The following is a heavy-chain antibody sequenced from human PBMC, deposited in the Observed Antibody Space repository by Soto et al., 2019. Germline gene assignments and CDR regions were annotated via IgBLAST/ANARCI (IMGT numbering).Heavy chain of an antibody. D-gene: IGHD1-26*01. CDR1: GYTFTSYG. CDR3: ARGRNAGSYWRH. CDR2: ISANNGNT. J-gene: IGHJ4*02. V-gene: IGHV1-18*01. Sequence: QVPLVQSGAEVTKPGASVKVSCKASGYTFTSYGISWVRQAPGQGLEWMGWISANNGNTKFAQKFQGRVTMTTDTSTSTAYMELRSLRSDDTAVYYCARGRNAGSYWRHWGQGTLVTVSS.